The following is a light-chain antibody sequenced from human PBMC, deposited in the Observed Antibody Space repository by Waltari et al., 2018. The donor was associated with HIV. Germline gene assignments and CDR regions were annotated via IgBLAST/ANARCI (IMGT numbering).Light chain of an antibody. CDR2: DNN. CDR3: GTWDGSLSPNYV. CDR1: NSNIGNNY. V-gene: IGLV1-51*01. J-gene: IGLJ1*01. Sequence: QSVLTQPPSVSAAPGQKVTISCSGTNSNIGNNYVSWYQQFPGAAPQLLIYDNNKRPSGIPDRFSGSKSGTSATLGITGLQTGDEADYYCGTWDGSLSPNYVFGTGTKVTVL.